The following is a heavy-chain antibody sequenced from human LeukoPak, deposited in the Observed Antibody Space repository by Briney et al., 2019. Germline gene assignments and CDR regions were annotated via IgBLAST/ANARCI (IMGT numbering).Heavy chain of an antibody. Sequence: GESLKICCKGSGYSFTSYWIGWVRQMPGKGLEWMGIIYPGDSDTRYSPSFQGQVTISADKSISTAYLQWSSLKASDTAMYYCARQGSTYYYGMDVWGKGTTVTVSS. CDR1: GYSFTSYW. J-gene: IGHJ6*04. CDR2: IYPGDSDT. D-gene: IGHD2/OR15-2a*01. CDR3: ARQGSTYYYGMDV. V-gene: IGHV5-51*01.